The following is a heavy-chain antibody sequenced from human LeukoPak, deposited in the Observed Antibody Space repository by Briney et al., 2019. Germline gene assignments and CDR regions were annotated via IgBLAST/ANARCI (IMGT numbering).Heavy chain of an antibody. Sequence: ASLKDSCKASGYTFTSYGISWVRQAPGQGLEWMEWISAYNGNTNYAQKQQGRVTMTTDTSTSTAYMELRSLRSDETAVYYCARSGGSGWYSTGYFQHWGEGTLVTVSS. CDR3: ARSGGSGWYSTGYFQH. V-gene: IGHV1-18*04. D-gene: IGHD6-19*01. CDR1: GYTFTSYG. CDR2: ISAYNGNT. J-gene: IGHJ1*01.